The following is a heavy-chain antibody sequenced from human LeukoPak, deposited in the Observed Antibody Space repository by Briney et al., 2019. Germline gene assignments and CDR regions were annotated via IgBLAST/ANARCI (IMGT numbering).Heavy chain of an antibody. CDR2: IKEDGSEK. J-gene: IGHJ3*01. CDR1: GFTFSSYW. CDR3: ARGLQGAFDL. V-gene: IGHV3-7*01. Sequence: GGSLRLSCAASGFTFSSYWMNWVRQTPGKGLEWVAIIKEDGSEKYYVESVRGRFTISRDNAKNSLYLQMNSLRVEETAIYHCARGLQGAFDLWGQGTLVTVSS. D-gene: IGHD5-24*01.